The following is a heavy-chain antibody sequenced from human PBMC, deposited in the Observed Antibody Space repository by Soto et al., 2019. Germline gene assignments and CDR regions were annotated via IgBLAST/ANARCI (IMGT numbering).Heavy chain of an antibody. CDR2: ISSSGSTI. CDR3: ARAPYRAPEQLPLDWFDP. J-gene: IGHJ5*02. CDR1: GFTFSSYE. V-gene: IGHV3-48*03. D-gene: IGHD2-2*01. Sequence: GGSLRLSCAASGFTFSSYEMNWVRQAPGKGLEWVSYISSSGSTIYYADSVKGRFTISRDNAKNSLYLQMNSLRAEDRAVYYCARAPYRAPEQLPLDWFDPWGQGTLVTVSS.